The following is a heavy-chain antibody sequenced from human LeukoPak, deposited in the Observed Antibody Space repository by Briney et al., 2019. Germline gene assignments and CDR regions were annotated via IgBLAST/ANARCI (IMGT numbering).Heavy chain of an antibody. V-gene: IGHV4-59*12. CDR2: IYYSGST. CDR3: ARDKGGFLYFGEYDP. D-gene: IGHD3-10*01. CDR1: GGSISSYY. Sequence: SESLSLTCTVSGGSISSYYWSWIRQPRGKELEWIGYIYYSGSTNYNPSLKSRVTISVDTSKNQFSLKLSSVTAADTAVYYCARDKGGFLYFGEYDPWGQGTLVTVSS. J-gene: IGHJ5*02.